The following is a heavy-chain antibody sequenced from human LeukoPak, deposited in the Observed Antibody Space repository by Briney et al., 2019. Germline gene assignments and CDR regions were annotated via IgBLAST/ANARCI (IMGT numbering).Heavy chain of an antibody. CDR3: ARGDYGDYTLFDY. J-gene: IGHJ4*02. Sequence: SETLSLTCAVYGGSFSGYYWSWIRQPPGKGLEWIGEINHSGSTNYNPSLKSRVTISVDTSKNQFSLKLSSVTAADTAVYYCARGDYGDYTLFDYWGQGTLVTVSS. CDR2: INHSGST. D-gene: IGHD4-17*01. CDR1: GGSFSGYY. V-gene: IGHV4-34*01.